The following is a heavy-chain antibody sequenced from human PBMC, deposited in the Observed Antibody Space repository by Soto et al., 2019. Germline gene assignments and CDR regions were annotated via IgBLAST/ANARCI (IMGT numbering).Heavy chain of an antibody. CDR2: IKQDGSEK. CDR1: GFTFSSYW. CDR3: ARDPRLIAVAPYGMDV. Sequence: GGSLRLSCAASGFTFSSYWMSWVRQAPGKGLEWVANIKQDGSEKYYVDSVKGRFTISRDNAKNSLYLQMNSLRAEDTAVYYCARDPRLIAVAPYGMDVWGQGTTVTVS. V-gene: IGHV3-7*01. J-gene: IGHJ6*02. D-gene: IGHD6-19*01.